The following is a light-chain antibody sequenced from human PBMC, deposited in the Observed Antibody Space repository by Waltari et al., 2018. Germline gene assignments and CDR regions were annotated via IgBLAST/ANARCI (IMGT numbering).Light chain of an antibody. J-gene: IGLJ3*02. CDR1: PSNLGSPG. V-gene: IGLV1-44*01. CDR2: NSN. CDR3: GSWDTNLNGWV. Sequence: QSVLNQPPSASGTPGPRVSISCSGGPSNLGSPGVHWYQQSPGPAPKRLFYNSNQRPSGVPVRFSASKSGTSASLAICGLRSEDEADFYCGSWDTNLNGWVFGGWTKVTVL.